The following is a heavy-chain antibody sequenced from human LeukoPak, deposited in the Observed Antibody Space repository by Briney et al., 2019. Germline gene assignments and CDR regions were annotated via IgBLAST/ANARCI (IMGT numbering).Heavy chain of an antibody. Sequence: ASVKVSCKASGYTFTGYYMHWVRQAPGQGLEWMGWINPNSGGTNYAQKFQGRVTMTGDTSISTAYMELSRLRSDDTAVYYCARDSIVVVPAAIYYYYGMDVWGQGTTVTVSS. CDR1: GYTFTGYY. J-gene: IGHJ6*02. CDR3: ARDSIVVVPAAIYYYYGMDV. V-gene: IGHV1-2*02. D-gene: IGHD2-2*01. CDR2: INPNSGGT.